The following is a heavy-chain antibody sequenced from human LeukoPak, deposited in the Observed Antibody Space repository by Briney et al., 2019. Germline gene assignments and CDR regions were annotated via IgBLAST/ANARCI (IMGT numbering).Heavy chain of an antibody. CDR3: ARDREYSSSGLVWFDP. CDR2: IYYSGST. CDR1: GGSVSSSSYY. V-gene: IGHV4-39*02. D-gene: IGHD6-6*01. Sequence: SETLSLTCTVSGGSVSSSSYYWGWIRQPPGKGLEWIGTIYYSGSTYYNPSLKSRVTISVDTSNNQFSLNLNSVTAADTAVYYCARDREYSSSGLVWFDPWGHGILVTVSS. J-gene: IGHJ5*02.